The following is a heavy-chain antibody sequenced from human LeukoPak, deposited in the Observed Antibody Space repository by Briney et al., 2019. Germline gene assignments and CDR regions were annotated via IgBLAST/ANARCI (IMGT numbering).Heavy chain of an antibody. J-gene: IGHJ6*02. Sequence: GGSLRLSCAASGFTFSSYSMNWVRQASGKGLEWVSYISSSSSTIYYADSVKGRFTISRDNAKNSLYLQMNSLRAEDTAVYYCARDSPHPYYYGMDVWGQGTTVTVSS. V-gene: IGHV3-48*01. CDR2: ISSSSSTI. CDR3: ARDSPHPYYYGMDV. CDR1: GFTFSSYS.